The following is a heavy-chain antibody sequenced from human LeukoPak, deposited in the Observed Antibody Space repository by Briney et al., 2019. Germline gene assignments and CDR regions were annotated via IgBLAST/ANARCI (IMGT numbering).Heavy chain of an antibody. CDR1: GFTFSSYW. CDR2: IKQDGSEK. D-gene: IGHD6-19*01. Sequence: PGGSLRLSCAASGFTFSSYWMSWVRQTPEKGLEWVANIKQDGSEKYYVDSVKGRFTNSRDNAKNSMFLQMNSLRAEDTAVYYCVRDGRSGWYFDHWGQGTRVTVSS. J-gene: IGHJ4*02. CDR3: VRDGRSGWYFDH. V-gene: IGHV3-7*01.